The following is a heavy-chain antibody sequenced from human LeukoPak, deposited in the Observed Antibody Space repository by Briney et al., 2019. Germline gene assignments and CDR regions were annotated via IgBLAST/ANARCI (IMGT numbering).Heavy chain of an antibody. Sequence: GALRLSCAASGFAFSSYAMSWVRQAPGKGLEWGSAICGSGGSTYYADSVKGRFTISRDNSKNTLYLQMNSLRAEDTAVYYCARDPWSIAAAGTGAFDIWGQGTMVTVSS. CDR3: ARDPWSIAAAGTGAFDI. D-gene: IGHD6-13*01. J-gene: IGHJ3*02. CDR1: GFAFSSYA. V-gene: IGHV3-23*01. CDR2: ICGSGGST.